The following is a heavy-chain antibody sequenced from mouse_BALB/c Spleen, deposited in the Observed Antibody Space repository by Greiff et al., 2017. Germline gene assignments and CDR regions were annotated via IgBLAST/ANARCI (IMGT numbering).Heavy chain of an antibody. CDR3: ARSYDGYYRGAMDY. CDR2: ISSGGSYT. Sequence: EVHLVESGGGLVKPGGSLKLSCAASGFTFSSYAMSWVRQSPEKRLEWVAEISSGGSYTYYPDTVTGRFTISRDNAKNTLYLEMSSLRSEDTAMYYCARSYDGYYRGAMDYWGQGTSVTVSS. J-gene: IGHJ4*01. V-gene: IGHV5-9-4*01. CDR1: GFTFSSYA. D-gene: IGHD2-3*01.